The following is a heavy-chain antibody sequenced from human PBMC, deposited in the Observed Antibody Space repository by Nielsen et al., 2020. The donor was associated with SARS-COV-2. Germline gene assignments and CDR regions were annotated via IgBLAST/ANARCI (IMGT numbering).Heavy chain of an antibody. CDR1: GYTFTSYA. Sequence: SVKVSCKASGYTFTSYAISWVRQAPGQGLEWMGGIIPIFGTANYAQKFQGRVTITADESTSTAYMELSSLRSEDTAVYYCARYNKRYSSYYYYGMDVWGQGTTVTVSS. J-gene: IGHJ6*02. V-gene: IGHV1-69*13. CDR3: ARYNKRYSSYYYYGMDV. CDR2: IIPIFGTA. D-gene: IGHD6-19*01.